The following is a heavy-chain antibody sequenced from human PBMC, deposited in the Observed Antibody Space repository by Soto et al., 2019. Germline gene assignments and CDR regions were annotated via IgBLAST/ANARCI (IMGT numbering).Heavy chain of an antibody. V-gene: IGHV3-23*01. CDR2: ISGSGGST. CDR1: GFTFSSYA. CDR3: AKSDMAVAGYYFDY. D-gene: IGHD6-19*01. J-gene: IGHJ4*02. Sequence: EVQLLESGGGLVQPGGSLRLSCAASGFTFSSYAMSWVRQAPGKGLEWVSAISGSGGSTYYADSVKGRFTISRDNSKNALYLQKNSLRAEDTALYYCAKSDMAVAGYYFDYWGQGTLVTVSS.